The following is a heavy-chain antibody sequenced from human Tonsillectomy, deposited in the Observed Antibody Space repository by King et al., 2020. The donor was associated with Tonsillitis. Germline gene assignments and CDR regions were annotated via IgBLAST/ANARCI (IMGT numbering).Heavy chain of an antibody. D-gene: IGHD6-13*01. CDR3: ARLKKAAAAS. V-gene: IGHV3-48*01. J-gene: IGHJ5*02. Sequence: DSVKGRFPISRDNTKNTLYLQMNSLRAEDTAVYYCARLKKAAAASWGQGTLVTVSS.